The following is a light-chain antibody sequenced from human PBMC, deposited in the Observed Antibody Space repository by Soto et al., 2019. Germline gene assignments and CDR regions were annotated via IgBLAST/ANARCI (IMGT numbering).Light chain of an antibody. CDR2: DVS. CDR1: SSDVGGYNY. J-gene: IGLJ1*01. Sequence: QSALTQPASVSGSPGQSITISCTGTSSDVGGYNYVSWYQQYPGKVPKLMIYDVSNRPSGVSNRFSGSKSGNTASLTISGLQAEDEADYYCSSYTSSSTYVFGTGTKLTVL. CDR3: SSYTSSSTYV. V-gene: IGLV2-14*01.